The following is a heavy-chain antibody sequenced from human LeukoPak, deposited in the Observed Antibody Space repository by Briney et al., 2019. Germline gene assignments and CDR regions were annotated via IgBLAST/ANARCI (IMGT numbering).Heavy chain of an antibody. J-gene: IGHJ4*02. Sequence: GGSLRLSCAASAFTFSSYSMNWVRQAPGKGLEWVSSISSSSTYIYYADSLKGRFTISRDNAKNSLYLQMNSLRAEDTAVYYCARDLLLADNGGSSAHDYWGQGTLVTVSS. CDR3: ARDLLLADNGGSSAHDY. D-gene: IGHD2-15*01. CDR1: AFTFSSYS. V-gene: IGHV3-21*01. CDR2: ISSSSTYI.